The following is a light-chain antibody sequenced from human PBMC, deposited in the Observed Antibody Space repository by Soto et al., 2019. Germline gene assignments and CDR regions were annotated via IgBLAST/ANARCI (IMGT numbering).Light chain of an antibody. CDR1: QGISNY. CDR2: GAS. Sequence: DIQMTQSPSSLSASVGDRVTITCRASQGISNYLAWYQQKPGKVPKLLIYGASTLHSGVPSRFSGSGYGTHFTLTISSLQPEDVATYYCQKYNGAPVTFGQGTKVEIK. J-gene: IGKJ1*01. V-gene: IGKV1-27*01. CDR3: QKYNGAPVT.